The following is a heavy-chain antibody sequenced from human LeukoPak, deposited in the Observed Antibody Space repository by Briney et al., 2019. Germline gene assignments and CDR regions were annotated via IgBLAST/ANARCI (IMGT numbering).Heavy chain of an antibody. Sequence: GGSLRLSCAASGFTFDDSVMSWVRQAPGKGLEWVSGINWNGGSTGYADSVKGRFTISRDNAKNSLYLQMNSLRAEDTAVYYCAELGITMIGGVWGKGTTVTISS. CDR2: INWNGGST. D-gene: IGHD3-10*02. CDR1: GFTFDDSV. CDR3: AELGITMIGGV. V-gene: IGHV3-20*04. J-gene: IGHJ6*04.